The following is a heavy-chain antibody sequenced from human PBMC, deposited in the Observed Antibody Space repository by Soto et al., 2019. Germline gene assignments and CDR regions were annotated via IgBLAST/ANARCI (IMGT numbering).Heavy chain of an antibody. D-gene: IGHD7-27*01. J-gene: IGHJ3*02. Sequence: GGSLRLSCAASGFTFSDHYMDWVRQAPGKGLEWVGRTRNKANSYTTEYAASVKGRFTISRDDSKNSLYLQMNSLKTEDTAVYYCGRANFYAFDIWGQGTMVTVSS. V-gene: IGHV3-72*01. CDR1: GFTFSDHY. CDR2: TRNKANSYTT. CDR3: GRANFYAFDI.